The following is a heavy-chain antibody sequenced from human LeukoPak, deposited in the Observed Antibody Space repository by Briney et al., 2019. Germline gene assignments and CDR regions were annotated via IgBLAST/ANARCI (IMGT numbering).Heavy chain of an antibody. CDR2: IKQDGSEK. V-gene: IGHV3-7*01. D-gene: IGHD2/OR15-2a*01. Sequence: GGSLRLSCAASGFTFSSYSMNWVRQASGKGLEWVANIKQDGSEKYYVDSVKGRFTISRDNAKNSLYLQMNSLRAEDTAVYYCARFASQNFDYWGQGTLVTVSS. J-gene: IGHJ4*02. CDR3: ARFASQNFDY. CDR1: GFTFSSYS.